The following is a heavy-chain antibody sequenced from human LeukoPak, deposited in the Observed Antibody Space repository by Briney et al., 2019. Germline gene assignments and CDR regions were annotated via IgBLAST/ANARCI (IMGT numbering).Heavy chain of an antibody. CDR2: ISGSGRST. CDR1: RFTFSSYV. V-gene: IGHV3-23*01. CDR3: ARVSGNIQIWPQPFGDGMDV. J-gene: IGHJ6*04. D-gene: IGHD3-10*01. Sequence: PGGSLRLSCAASRFTFSSYVMGWVRQAPGKGLECVSAISGSGRSTYYADSVKGRFTISREDSKNTLYLQMNILRAEDTAIYYCARVSGNIQIWPQPFGDGMDVGGKGTTVTVSS.